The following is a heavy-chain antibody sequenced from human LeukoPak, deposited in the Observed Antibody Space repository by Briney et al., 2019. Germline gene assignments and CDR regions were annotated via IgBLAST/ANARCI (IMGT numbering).Heavy chain of an antibody. V-gene: IGHV4-4*07. Sequence: PSETLSLTCIVSGGSISSNYYWSCIRQPAGKGLEWIGRIHTSGGTYYNPSLKSRVTMSVDTSKSQFSLKLSSVTAADTAVYYCARKYCSGGSCYPSVWPHYYYYYMDVWGKGTTVTVSS. D-gene: IGHD2-15*01. CDR1: GGSISSNYY. CDR2: IHTSGGT. J-gene: IGHJ6*03. CDR3: ARKYCSGGSCYPSVWPHYYYYYMDV.